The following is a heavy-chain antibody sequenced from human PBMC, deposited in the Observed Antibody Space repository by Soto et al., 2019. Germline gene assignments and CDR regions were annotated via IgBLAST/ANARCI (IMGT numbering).Heavy chain of an antibody. V-gene: IGHV4-39*01. CDR2: IYYSGST. J-gene: IGHJ4*02. CDR1: GGSISSSSYY. CDR3: ALNGDYPPDFDY. Sequence: QLQLQESGPGLVKPSETLSLTCTVSGGSISSSSYYWGWIRQPPGKGLEWIGSIYYSGSTYYNPSLKSRVTISVDTSKNQFSLKLSSVTAADTAVYYCALNGDYPPDFDYWGQGTLVTVSS. D-gene: IGHD4-17*01.